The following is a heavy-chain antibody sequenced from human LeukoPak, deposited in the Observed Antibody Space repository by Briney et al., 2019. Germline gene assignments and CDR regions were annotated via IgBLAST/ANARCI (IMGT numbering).Heavy chain of an antibody. V-gene: IGHV3-23*01. CDR2: IDGSGGTT. CDR1: GFTFTRNA. J-gene: IGHJ4*02. D-gene: IGHD2-2*01. CDR3: ARLGCTGTFCYANY. Sequence: GGSLRLSCAASGFTFTRNAMAWVRQAPGKGLEWVSAIDGSGGTTFYADSVKGRFTISRDNSKNTLYLQMNSLRAEDTALYYCARLGCTGTFCYANYWGQGTLVTVSS.